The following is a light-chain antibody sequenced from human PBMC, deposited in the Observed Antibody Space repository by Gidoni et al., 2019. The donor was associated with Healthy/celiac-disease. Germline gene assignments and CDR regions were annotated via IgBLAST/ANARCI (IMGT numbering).Light chain of an antibody. J-gene: IGKJ2*04. CDR1: QSISSY. V-gene: IGKV1-39*01. CDR3: QQSYSTPPCS. Sequence: DIQMTQSPSSLSAAVGDRVTITCRASQSISSYLNWYQQKPGKAPKLLMYAASSLQSGVPSRFSGSGSGTDFTLTISSLQPEDFENYYCQQSYSTPPCSFGQGTKLEIK. CDR2: AAS.